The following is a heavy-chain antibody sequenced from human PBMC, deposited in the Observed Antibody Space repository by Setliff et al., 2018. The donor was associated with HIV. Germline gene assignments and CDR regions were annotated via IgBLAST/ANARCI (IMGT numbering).Heavy chain of an antibody. CDR3: AKRLAGSNTWYHFDN. V-gene: IGHV5-51*01. J-gene: IGHJ4*02. D-gene: IGHD6-13*01. CDR1: GYSFTGYW. CDR2: IYPGDSDT. Sequence: GESLKISCQGSGYSFTGYWIAWVRQMPGKGLEWMGIIYPGDSDTRYSPSFQGQVTISRDNSKNTLYLQLNSLSVEDTAVYYCAKRLAGSNTWYHFDNWGQGTLVTVSS.